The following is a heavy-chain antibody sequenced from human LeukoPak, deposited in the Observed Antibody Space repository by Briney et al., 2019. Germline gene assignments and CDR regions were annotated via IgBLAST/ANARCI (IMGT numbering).Heavy chain of an antibody. CDR2: ISSSSSTI. V-gene: IGHV3-48*01. CDR1: GFTFSSYS. Sequence: GGSLRLSCAASGFTFSSYSMNWVRQAPGKGLEWVSYISSSSSTIYYADSVKGRFTISRDNAKNSLYLQMNSLRAEDTAVYYCARGGGPAAFDYWGQGTLVTVSS. CDR3: ARGGGPAAFDY. D-gene: IGHD2-2*01. J-gene: IGHJ4*02.